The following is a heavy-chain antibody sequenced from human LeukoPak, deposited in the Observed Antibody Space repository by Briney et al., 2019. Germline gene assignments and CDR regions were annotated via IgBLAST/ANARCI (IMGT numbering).Heavy chain of an antibody. V-gene: IGHV3-23*01. CDR3: ARGNSYGNYWYFDL. CDR2: ISGSGGST. CDR1: GFTFSSYG. D-gene: IGHD5-18*01. J-gene: IGHJ2*01. Sequence: PGGSLRLSCAASGFTFSSYGMSWVRQAPGKGLEWVSAISGSGGSTYYADSVKGRFTISRDNSKNTLYLQMNSLRAEDTAVYFCARGNSYGNYWYFDLWGRGTLVTVSS.